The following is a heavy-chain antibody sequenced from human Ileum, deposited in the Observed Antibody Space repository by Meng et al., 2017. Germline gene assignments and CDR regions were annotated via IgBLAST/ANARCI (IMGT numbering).Heavy chain of an antibody. D-gene: IGHD3-22*01. V-gene: IGHV4-30-4*01. Sequence: QVQLQESGPGLVKPSQTLSLTCTVSGGSLSSGDYYWSWIRQPPGKGLEWIGYIYYSGSTYYNPSLKSRLTISVDTSKNQFSLKLSSVTAADTAVYYCARDRDSSGYYPYWGQGTLVTVSS. CDR3: ARDRDSSGYYPY. CDR2: IYYSGST. J-gene: IGHJ4*02. CDR1: GGSLSSGDYY.